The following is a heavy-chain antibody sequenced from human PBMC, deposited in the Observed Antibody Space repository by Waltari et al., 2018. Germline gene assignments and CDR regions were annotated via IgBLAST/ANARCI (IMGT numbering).Heavy chain of an antibody. Sequence: QVQLQESGPGLVKPSQTLSLTCTVSGSSIGSYDYCWNWIRQPPGKGLEWIGYIFYSGSTYYNPSLKSRVTISVDTSKTQFSLKLSSVTAADTAVYYCARDSVVAGGGFDYWGQGTLVTVSS. CDR2: IFYSGST. D-gene: IGHD2-15*01. CDR3: ARDSVVAGGGFDY. V-gene: IGHV4-30-4*08. CDR1: GSSIGSYDYC. J-gene: IGHJ4*02.